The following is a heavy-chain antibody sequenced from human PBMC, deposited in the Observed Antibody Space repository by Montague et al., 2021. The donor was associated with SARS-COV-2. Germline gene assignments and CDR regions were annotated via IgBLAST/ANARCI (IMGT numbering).Heavy chain of an antibody. CDR3: ARARGIGNYYYGMDV. D-gene: IGHD2-21*01. Sequence: SLRLSCAASGFTFSSYSMNWVRQAPGKGLEWVSSISSSSSYICYPDSVKGRFTISRDNAKNSLYLQMNSLRAEDTAVYYCARARGIGNYYYGMDVWGQGTTLTVSS. J-gene: IGHJ6*02. CDR1: GFTFSSYS. V-gene: IGHV3-21*01. CDR2: ISSSSSYI.